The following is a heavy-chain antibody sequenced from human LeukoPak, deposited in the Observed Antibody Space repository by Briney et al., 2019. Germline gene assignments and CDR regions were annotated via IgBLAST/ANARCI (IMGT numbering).Heavy chain of an antibody. CDR2: ISSSSSYI. V-gene: IGHV3-21*01. J-gene: IGHJ3*02. CDR3: ARDLEERVGGVAFYI. D-gene: IGHD3-3*01. CDR1: GLTFSSYC. Sequence: GGSLRLSCPASGLTFSSYCMNWVRQAPGEGLEWVLSISSSSSYIYYADSVKGRFTISRDNAKKSLYLRMTRLRAEDTAVSYVARDLEERVGGVAFYIWGQGTMVTVSS.